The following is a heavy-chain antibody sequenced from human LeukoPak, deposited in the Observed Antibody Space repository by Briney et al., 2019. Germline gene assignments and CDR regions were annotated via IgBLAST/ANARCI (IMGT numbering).Heavy chain of an antibody. CDR1: GFTDSTYY. CDR3: ARGLGYCTSTTCLLPFDY. J-gene: IGHJ4*02. V-gene: IGHV3-53*01. D-gene: IGHD2-2*01. Sequence: GGSLRLSCAASGFTDSTYYMTWVRQAPGKGLECVSVNSGGSTYYADSVKGRFTVSRDNSKNTLYLQMNSLRAEDTAMYYCARGLGYCTSTTCLLPFDYWGQGTLVTVSS. CDR2: NSGGST.